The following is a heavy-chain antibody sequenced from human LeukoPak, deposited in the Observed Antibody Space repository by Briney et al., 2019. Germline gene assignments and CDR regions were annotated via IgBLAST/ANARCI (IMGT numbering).Heavy chain of an antibody. CDR2: INHSGST. J-gene: IGHJ6*03. Sequence: SETLSLTCAVYGGSFSGYYWSWVRQPPGKGLEWVGEINHSGSTNYNQSLKSGGTISVDTSNNQFSLKLSSVTAADTAVYYCARGSRHMDVWGKGTTVTVSS. CDR3: ARGSRHMDV. V-gene: IGHV4-34*01. CDR1: GGSFSGYY.